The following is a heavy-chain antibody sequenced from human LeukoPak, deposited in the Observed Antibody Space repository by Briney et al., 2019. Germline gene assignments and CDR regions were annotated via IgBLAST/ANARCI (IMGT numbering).Heavy chain of an antibody. Sequence: PGGSLRLSCAASGFTVSSNYMSWVRQAPGKGLEWVSVIYSGGSTYYADSVKGRFTISRHNSKNTLYLQMNSLRAEDTAVYYCAREVVVAATPKTYYYYGMDVWGQGTTVTVSS. D-gene: IGHD2-15*01. CDR2: IYSGGST. J-gene: IGHJ6*02. V-gene: IGHV3-53*04. CDR1: GFTVSSNY. CDR3: AREVVVAATPKTYYYYGMDV.